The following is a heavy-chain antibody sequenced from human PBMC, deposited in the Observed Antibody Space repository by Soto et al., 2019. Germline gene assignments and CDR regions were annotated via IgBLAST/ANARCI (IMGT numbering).Heavy chain of an antibody. CDR1: GLTFISYA. V-gene: IGHV3-23*01. CDR3: TYDLLEVAVTDS. J-gene: IGHJ4*02. Sequence: EVQLLESGGGLVQPGGSLRLSCAASGLTFISYAMSWVRQAPGKGLEWVAAISGSGGSTYYADSVKVRFTISRDNAKNTLYLQMNSLRAEDTAVYYCTYDLLEVAVTDSWGQGTLVTVSS. D-gene: IGHD2-15*01. CDR2: ISGSGGST.